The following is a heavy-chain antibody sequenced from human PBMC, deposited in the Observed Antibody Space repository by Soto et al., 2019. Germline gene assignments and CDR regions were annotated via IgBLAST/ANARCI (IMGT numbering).Heavy chain of an antibody. CDR3: ARDESQRFGEFLYYFDY. J-gene: IGHJ4*02. Sequence: QVQLVESGGGVVQPGRSLRLSCAASGFTFSSYAMHWVRQAPGKGLEWVAVISYDGSNKYYADSVKGRFTISRDNSKNTLYLQMNSLRAEDTAVYYCARDESQRFGEFLYYFDYWGQGTLVTVSS. CDR2: ISYDGSNK. D-gene: IGHD3-10*01. V-gene: IGHV3-30-3*01. CDR1: GFTFSSYA.